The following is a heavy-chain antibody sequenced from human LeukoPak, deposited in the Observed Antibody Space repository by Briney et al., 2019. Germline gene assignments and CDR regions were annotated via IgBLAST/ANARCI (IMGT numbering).Heavy chain of an antibody. D-gene: IGHD5-18*01. CDR2: INPNSGGT. CDR1: GYTFTGHY. J-gene: IGHJ6*03. Sequence: ASVKVSCKASGYTFTGHYMHWVRQAPGQGLEWMGWINPNSGGTNYAQKFQGRVTMTDDTSADTAYMELSSLRFEDTAVYYCAIESRLYSFGHNYYYMDVWGTGTTVTVSS. CDR3: AIESRLYSFGHNYYYMDV. V-gene: IGHV1-2*02.